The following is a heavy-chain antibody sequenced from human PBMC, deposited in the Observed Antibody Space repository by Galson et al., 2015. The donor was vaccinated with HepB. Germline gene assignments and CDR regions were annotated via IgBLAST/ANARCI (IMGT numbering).Heavy chain of an antibody. Sequence: SLRLSCAASGFTFSSYGMHWVRQAPGKGLEWVAVIWYDGSNKYYADSVKGRFTISRDNSKNTLYLQMNSLRAEDTAVYYCARVGDSGYDPNQNSRGEFYYYYYGMDVWGQGTTVTVSS. CDR1: GFTFSSYG. V-gene: IGHV3-33*01. CDR3: ARVGDSGYDPNQNSRGEFYYYYYGMDV. J-gene: IGHJ6*02. CDR2: IWYDGSNK. D-gene: IGHD5-12*01.